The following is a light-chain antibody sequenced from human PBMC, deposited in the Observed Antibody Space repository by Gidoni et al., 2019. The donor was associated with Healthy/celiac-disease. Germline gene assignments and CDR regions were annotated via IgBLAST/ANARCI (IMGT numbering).Light chain of an antibody. Sequence: AVQMTQSPSSLSASVGDRVTITCRASQGIRSDLGWYQQKPGKAPKLLIYAASSLQRGVPSRFSGSGSDTDFTLTISSLQPEDFATYYCVQDYNYPWTFGQGTKVQIK. CDR1: QGIRSD. CDR3: VQDYNYPWT. CDR2: AAS. J-gene: IGKJ1*01. V-gene: IGKV1-6*01.